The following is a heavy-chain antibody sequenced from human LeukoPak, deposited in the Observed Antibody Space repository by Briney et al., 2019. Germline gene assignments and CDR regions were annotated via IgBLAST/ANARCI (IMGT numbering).Heavy chain of an antibody. Sequence: PGGSLRLSCAASGFTFSSYAMSWVRQAPGKGLEWVSTISDTSRTYYADSVKGRFTISRDNSRNTLYLQMNSQRAEDTAVYYCAKQSRVVVAATPGAFDIWGQGTMVTVSS. V-gene: IGHV3-23*01. J-gene: IGHJ3*02. D-gene: IGHD2-15*01. CDR3: AKQSRVVVAATPGAFDI. CDR1: GFTFSSYA. CDR2: ISDTSRT.